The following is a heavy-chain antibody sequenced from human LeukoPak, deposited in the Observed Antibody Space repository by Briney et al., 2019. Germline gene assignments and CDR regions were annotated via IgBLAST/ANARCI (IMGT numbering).Heavy chain of an antibody. CDR1: GGTFSSYA. CDR3: ASSIAAAGTDWYFDY. CDR2: IIPIFGTA. Sequence: SVKVSCKASGGTFSSYAISWVRQAPGQGLEWMGGIIPIFGTANYAQKFQGRVTITADESTSTAYMELSSLRSEDTAVYYCASSIAAAGTDWYFDYWGQGTLVTVSS. J-gene: IGHJ4*02. D-gene: IGHD6-13*01. V-gene: IGHV1-69*13.